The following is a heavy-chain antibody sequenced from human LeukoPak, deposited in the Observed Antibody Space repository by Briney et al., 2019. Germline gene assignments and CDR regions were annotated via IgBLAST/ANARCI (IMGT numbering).Heavy chain of an antibody. CDR2: ISGSGGST. CDR1: GFTFSIYA. CDR3: AKDSEGSYYYGSGSYYFDY. J-gene: IGHJ4*02. Sequence: GGSLRLSCAASGFTFSIYAMGWVRQGPGKGLEWVSGISGSGGSTYYADSVKGRFTISRDNSKNTLYLQMNSLRAEDTAVYYCAKDSEGSYYYGSGSYYFDYWGQGTLVTVSS. V-gene: IGHV3-23*01. D-gene: IGHD3-10*01.